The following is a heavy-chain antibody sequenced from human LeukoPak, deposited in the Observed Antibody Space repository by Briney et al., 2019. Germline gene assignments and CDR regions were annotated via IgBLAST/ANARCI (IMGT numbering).Heavy chain of an antibody. CDR3: ARGDVGATAVPFDP. J-gene: IGHJ5*02. CDR1: GGSFSGYY. D-gene: IGHD1-26*01. V-gene: IGHV4-34*01. Sequence: PSETLSLTCAVYGGSFSGYYWSWIRQPPGKRLEWIGEINHSGSTNYNPSLKSRVTISVDTSKNQFSLKLTSVTAADTAVYYCARGDVGATAVPFDPWGQGTLVTVSS. CDR2: INHSGST.